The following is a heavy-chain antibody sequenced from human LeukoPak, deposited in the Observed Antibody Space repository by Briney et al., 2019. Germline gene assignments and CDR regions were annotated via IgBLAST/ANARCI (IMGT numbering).Heavy chain of an antibody. J-gene: IGHJ6*02. CDR1: GGSISSYY. D-gene: IGHD3-10*01. CDR3: AREGGSGSYYKSQEPDYYYSGMDV. Sequence: ASETLSLTCTVSGGSISSYYWSWIRQPPGKGLEWIGYIYYSGSTNYNPSLKSRVTISVDTSKNQFSLTLSSVTAADTAGYYCAREGGSGSYYKSQEPDYYYSGMDVWGQGTTVTVSS. CDR2: IYYSGST. V-gene: IGHV4-59*01.